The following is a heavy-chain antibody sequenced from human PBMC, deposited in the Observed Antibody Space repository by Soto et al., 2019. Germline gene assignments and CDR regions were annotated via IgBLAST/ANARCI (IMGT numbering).Heavy chain of an antibody. J-gene: IGHJ3*02. V-gene: IGHV3-7*03. CDR1: GFTFSHFW. CDR3: ARDFTDDAFDI. Sequence: DVQLVESGGGLVQPGGSLRLSCAASGFTFSHFWMNWVRQSPGKGLEWVAKIKQDGTEKYYVDSVKGRFAISRDNAQNSLHLQLNSLRAEDTAVYYCARDFTDDAFDIWGQVTMVTVSS. CDR2: IKQDGTEK.